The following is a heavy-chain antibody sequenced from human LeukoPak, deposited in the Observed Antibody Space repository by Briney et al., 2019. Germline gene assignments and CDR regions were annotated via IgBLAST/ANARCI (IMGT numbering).Heavy chain of an antibody. J-gene: IGHJ6*02. CDR3: ARNNGMDV. Sequence: GGSPRLSCAASGFTLSNHWMTWVRQVPGRGPEWVANVNRDGSETYYLDSVKGRLTISKDNAKNSLYLQMNSLRAEDTALYHCARNNGMDVWGQGTTVIVSS. V-gene: IGHV3-7*03. CDR1: GFTLSNHW. CDR2: VNRDGSET.